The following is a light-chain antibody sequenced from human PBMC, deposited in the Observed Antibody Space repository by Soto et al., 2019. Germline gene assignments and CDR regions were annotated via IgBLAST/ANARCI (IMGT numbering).Light chain of an antibody. V-gene: IGKV3-15*01. Sequence: EIVMTQSPATLSVSPGERATLSCRARQSVSSNLAWFQQKPGQAPRLLIYGASTRATGIPATFSGSGSGTEFTLTISSLQSEDFAVYYCQQYNDRPGTFGQGTKV. CDR3: QQYNDRPGT. CDR1: QSVSSN. CDR2: GAS. J-gene: IGKJ1*01.